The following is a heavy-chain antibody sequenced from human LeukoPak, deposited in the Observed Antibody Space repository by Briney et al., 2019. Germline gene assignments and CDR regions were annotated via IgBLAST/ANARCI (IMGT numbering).Heavy chain of an antibody. Sequence: TASETLSLTCTVSGYSISSGYYWGWIRQPPVKGLEWIGSIYHSGSTYYNPSLKSRVTMSVDTSKNQFSLKLSSVTVADTAVYYCAREVTDHWGQGTLITVSS. CDR1: GYSISSGYY. CDR2: IYHSGST. J-gene: IGHJ4*02. V-gene: IGHV4-38-2*02. D-gene: IGHD2-21*02. CDR3: AREVTDH.